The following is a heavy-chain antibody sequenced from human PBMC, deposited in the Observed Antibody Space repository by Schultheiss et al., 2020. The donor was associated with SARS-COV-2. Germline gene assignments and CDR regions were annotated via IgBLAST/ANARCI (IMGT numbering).Heavy chain of an antibody. CDR3: ARANTAMALNYFDY. CDR1: GFTFSSYW. J-gene: IGHJ4*02. Sequence: GASLKISCAASGFTFSSYWMSWVRQAPGKGLEWVANIKQDGREKYYVDSVKGRFSISRDNAKNSLYLQMNSLRAEDTAVYYCARANTAMALNYFDYWGQGTLVTVSS. V-gene: IGHV3-7*03. D-gene: IGHD5-18*01. CDR2: IKQDGREK.